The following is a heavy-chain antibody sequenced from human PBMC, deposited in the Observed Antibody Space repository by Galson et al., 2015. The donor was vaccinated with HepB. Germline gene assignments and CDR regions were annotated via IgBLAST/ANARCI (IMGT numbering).Heavy chain of an antibody. V-gene: IGHV5-51*01. CDR3: ARLFHYYDSSGYSQPFDY. J-gene: IGHJ4*02. Sequence: QSGAEVKKPGESLKISCKGSGYSFTSYWIGWVRQMPGKGLEWMGIIYPGDSDTRYNPSFQGQVTISADKSISTAYLQWSSLKASDTAMYYCARLFHYYDSSGYSQPFDYWGQGTLVTVSS. CDR2: IYPGDSDT. CDR1: GYSFTSYW. D-gene: IGHD3-22*01.